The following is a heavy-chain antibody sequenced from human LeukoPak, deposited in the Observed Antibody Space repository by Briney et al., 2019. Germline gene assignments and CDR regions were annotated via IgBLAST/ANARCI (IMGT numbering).Heavy chain of an antibody. CDR3: ARDPSEYSSSSGFFSGSN. Sequence: SVKVSCKASGGTFSSYAISWVRQAPGQGLEWMGGIIPIFGTANYAQKFQGRVTITTDESTSTAYMELSSLRSEDTAVYYCARDPSEYSSSSGFFSGSNWGQGTLVTVSS. CDR1: GGTFSSYA. J-gene: IGHJ4*02. CDR2: IIPIFGTA. D-gene: IGHD6-6*01. V-gene: IGHV1-69*05.